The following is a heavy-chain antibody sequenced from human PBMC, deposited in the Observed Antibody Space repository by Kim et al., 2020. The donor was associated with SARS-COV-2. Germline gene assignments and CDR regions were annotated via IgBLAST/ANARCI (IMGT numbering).Heavy chain of an antibody. CDR2: ISWNSGSI. J-gene: IGHJ6*01. CDR3: AKDMIPYYYDSSGYYY. CDR1: GFTFDDYA. Sequence: GGSLRLSCAASGFTFDDYAMHWVRQAPGKGLEWVSGISWNSGSIGYADSVKGRFTISRDNAKNSLYLQMNSLRAEDTALYYCAKDMIPYYYDSSGYYY. V-gene: IGHV3-9*01. D-gene: IGHD3-22*01.